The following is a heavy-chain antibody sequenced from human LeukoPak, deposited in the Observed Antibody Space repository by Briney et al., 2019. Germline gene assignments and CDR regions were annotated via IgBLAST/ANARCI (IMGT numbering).Heavy chain of an antibody. CDR3: ARSTGRGRSSSDAFDI. D-gene: IGHD1-1*01. V-gene: IGHV4-31*03. Sequence: SETLSLTCTVSGGSISSGGYYWSWIRQHPGKGLEWIGYIYYSGSTYYNPSLKSRVIISVDTSKNQFSLKLSSVTAADTAVYYCARSTGRGRSSSDAFDIWGQGTMVTVSS. J-gene: IGHJ3*02. CDR1: GGSISSGGYY. CDR2: IYYSGST.